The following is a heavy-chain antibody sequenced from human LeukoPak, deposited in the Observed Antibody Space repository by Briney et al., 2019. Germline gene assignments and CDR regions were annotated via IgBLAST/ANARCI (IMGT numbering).Heavy chain of an antibody. Sequence: SVKVSCKASGGTFSSYAISWVRQAPGQGLEWMGGIIPILGTASDAQKFQGRVTITADESTSTAYMELSSLRSEDTAVYYCARTASGYYWDFDYWGQGTLVTVSS. V-gene: IGHV1-69*13. J-gene: IGHJ4*02. D-gene: IGHD3-22*01. CDR3: ARTASGYYWDFDY. CDR1: GGTFSSYA. CDR2: IIPILGTA.